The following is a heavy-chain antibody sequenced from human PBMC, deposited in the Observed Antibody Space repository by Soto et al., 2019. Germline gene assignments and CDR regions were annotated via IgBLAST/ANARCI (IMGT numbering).Heavy chain of an antibody. CDR1: GFTFSGSA. CDR2: IRSKANSYAT. D-gene: IGHD6-19*01. CDR3: TRRAYSSGWYYDY. J-gene: IGHJ4*02. Sequence: EVQLVESGGGLVQPGGSLKLSCAASGFTFSGSAMHWVRQASGKGLEWVGRIRSKANSYATAYAASVKGRFTISRDDSKNTAYLQMNSRKTEDTAVYYCTRRAYSSGWYYDYWGQGTLVTVSS. V-gene: IGHV3-73*01.